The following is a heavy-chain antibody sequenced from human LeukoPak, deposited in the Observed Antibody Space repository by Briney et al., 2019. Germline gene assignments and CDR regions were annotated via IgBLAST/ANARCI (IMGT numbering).Heavy chain of an antibody. D-gene: IGHD3-10*02. Sequence: PSETLSLTCAVYGGSFSGYYWSWIRQPPGKGLEWIGEINHSGSTNYNPSLKSRVTISVDTSKNQFSLKLSSVTAADTAVYYCARHRPHYYVARYYFDYWGQGALVTVSS. CDR2: INHSGST. CDR1: GGSFSGYY. J-gene: IGHJ4*02. CDR3: ARHRPHYYVARYYFDY. V-gene: IGHV4-34*01.